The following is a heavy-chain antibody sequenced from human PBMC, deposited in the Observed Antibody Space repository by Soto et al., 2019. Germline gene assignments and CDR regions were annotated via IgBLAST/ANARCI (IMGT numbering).Heavy chain of an antibody. CDR1: GDSVSSNSAA. V-gene: IGHV6-1*01. D-gene: IGHD3-10*01. CDR3: ARDRMEWFGELLYYYYYMDV. CDR2: TYYRSKWYN. J-gene: IGHJ6*03. Sequence: QSQTLSLTCAISGDSVSSNSAAWNWIRQSPSRGLEWLGRTYYRSKWYNDYAVSVKSRITINPDTSKNQFSLQLNSVTPEDTAVYYCARDRMEWFGELLYYYYYMDVWGKGTTVTVSS.